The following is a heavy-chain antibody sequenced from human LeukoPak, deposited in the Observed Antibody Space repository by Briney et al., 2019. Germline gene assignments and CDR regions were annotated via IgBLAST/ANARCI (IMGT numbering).Heavy chain of an antibody. CDR3: ARDQSIFSWERQQTDY. V-gene: IGHV3-33*08. D-gene: IGHD2-21*01. Sequence: PGGSLRLSCAASGFSFSDFGMHWVRQAPGKGLEWVAAMSFDGSNKYYADSVKGRFTIFRDNSKNTLYLQMNSLRAEDTAVYYCARDQSIFSWERQQTDYWGQGTLVTVSS. J-gene: IGHJ4*02. CDR2: MSFDGSNK. CDR1: GFSFSDFG.